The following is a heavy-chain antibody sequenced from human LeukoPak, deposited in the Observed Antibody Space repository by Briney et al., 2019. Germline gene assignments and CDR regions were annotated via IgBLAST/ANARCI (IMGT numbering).Heavy chain of an antibody. D-gene: IGHD1-26*01. V-gene: IGHV3-11*06. J-gene: IGHJ4*02. CDR3: AREIVGAFDY. CDR2: ISSISSNT. Sequence: GGSLRLSCAASGFTFSNYYISWIRQAPGKGLEWVSYISSISSNTNYADSVQGRFTITRDNAKNSLYLQMNSLRAEDTAVYYCAREIVGAFDYWGQGTLVTVSS. CDR1: GFTFSNYY.